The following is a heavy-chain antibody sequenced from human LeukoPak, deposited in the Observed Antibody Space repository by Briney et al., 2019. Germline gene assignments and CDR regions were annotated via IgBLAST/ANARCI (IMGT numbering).Heavy chain of an antibody. V-gene: IGHV5-10-1*01. CDR1: GYSFTSYW. Sequence: GESLKISCKGSGYSFTSYWISWVRQMPGKGLEWMGRIGPSDSYTNYSPSFQGHVTISADKSISTAYLQWSSLKASDTAMYYCARRGEGYYDSSGYYSYYFDYWGQGTLVTVSS. D-gene: IGHD3-22*01. CDR2: IGPSDSYT. CDR3: ARRGEGYYDSSGYYSYYFDY. J-gene: IGHJ4*02.